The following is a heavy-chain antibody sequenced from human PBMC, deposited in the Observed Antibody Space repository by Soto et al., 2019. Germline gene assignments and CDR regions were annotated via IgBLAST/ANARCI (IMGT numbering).Heavy chain of an antibody. D-gene: IGHD1-7*01. CDR3: AKVITGTFYYFDY. CDR2: ISYDGSNK. J-gene: IGHJ4*02. V-gene: IGHV3-30*18. CDR1: GFTFSGYG. Sequence: PGGSLRLSCAASGFTFSGYGRHWVRQAPGKGLEWVAVISYDGSNKYYADSVKGRFTISRDNSKNTLYLQMNSLRAEDTAVYYCAKVITGTFYYFDYWGQGTLVTVSS.